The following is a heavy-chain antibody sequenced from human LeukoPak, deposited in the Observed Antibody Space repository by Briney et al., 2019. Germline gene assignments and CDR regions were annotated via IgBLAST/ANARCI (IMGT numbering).Heavy chain of an antibody. D-gene: IGHD2-2*01. CDR2: IKQDGSEK. J-gene: IGHJ4*02. V-gene: IGHV3-7*01. CDR1: GFTFSSYW. CDR3: ARIGRCSSTSCYPFDY. Sequence: GGSLRLSCAASGFTFSSYWMRWVRQAPGKGLEWVANIKQDGSEKYYVDSVKGRFTISRDNAKNSLYLQMNSLRAEDTAVYYCARIGRCSSTSCYPFDYWGQGTLVTVSS.